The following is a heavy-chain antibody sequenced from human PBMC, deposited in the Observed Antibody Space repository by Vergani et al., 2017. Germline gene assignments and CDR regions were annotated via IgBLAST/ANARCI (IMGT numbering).Heavy chain of an antibody. J-gene: IGHJ4*02. Sequence: QVQLVQYGSEVRKPGASVKVSCQVSGDSVTELTIHWVRQAAGKGLEWMGGFDPEHGEVTFAHHIQGRVTMTEDRSTATAYMELSSLRPEDTALYYCAIVTHSYDSSGYYLVYCVQGALVTVS. CDR1: GDSVTELT. D-gene: IGHD3-22*01. CDR3: AIVTHSYDSSGYYLVY. CDR2: FDPEHGEV. V-gene: IGHV1-24*01.